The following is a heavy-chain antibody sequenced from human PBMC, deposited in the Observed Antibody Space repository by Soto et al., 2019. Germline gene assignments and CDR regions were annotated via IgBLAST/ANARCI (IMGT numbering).Heavy chain of an antibody. CDR1: GGSISSGGYY. Sequence: QVQLQESGPGLVKPSQTLSLTCTVSGGSISSGGYYWSWIRQHPGKGLEWIGYIYYSGSTYYNPARKSRVTVSVGTSKNQFSLKLSAVTAADTAVYYCARAPLALDAFDIWGQGTMVTVSS. CDR2: IYYSGST. V-gene: IGHV4-31*03. CDR3: ARAPLALDAFDI. J-gene: IGHJ3*02.